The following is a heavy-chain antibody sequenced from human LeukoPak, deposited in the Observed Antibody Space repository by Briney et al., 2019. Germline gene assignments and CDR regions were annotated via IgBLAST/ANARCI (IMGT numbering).Heavy chain of an antibody. CDR2: ISTSSIYI. J-gene: IGHJ6*03. CDR1: GFTFSSYT. V-gene: IGHV3-21*01. Sequence: PGGSLRLSCAASGFTFSSYTMNWVRQAPGKGLEWVSSISTSSIYIYYADSVKGRFTISRDNAKNSLYLQMNSLRAEDTAVYYCARGGSSGWFLYYMDVWGKGTTVTISS. CDR3: ARGGSSGWFLYYMDV. D-gene: IGHD6-19*01.